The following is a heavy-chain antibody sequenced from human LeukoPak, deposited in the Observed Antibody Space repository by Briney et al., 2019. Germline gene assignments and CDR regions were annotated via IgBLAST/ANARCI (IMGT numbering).Heavy chain of an antibody. D-gene: IGHD3-22*01. V-gene: IGHV3-21*01. CDR3: ARAPYDSTGYETPLAFDI. Sequence: GTSRRLSCAASGFTFSTYTMNWVSQAPGKGLEWVSTISSSSSYIYYGDSVKGRFTISRDNAKNSLYLQMNSLRAEDTAVYYCARAPYDSTGYETPLAFDIWGQGTMVTVSS. CDR2: ISSSSSYI. J-gene: IGHJ3*02. CDR1: GFTFSTYT.